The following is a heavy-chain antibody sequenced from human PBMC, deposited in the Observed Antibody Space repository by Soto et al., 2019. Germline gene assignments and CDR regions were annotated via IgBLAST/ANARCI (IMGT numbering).Heavy chain of an antibody. CDR2: IYYSGST. CDR3: ARTIFGVVIKPDAFDI. J-gene: IGHJ3*02. V-gene: IGHV4-59*01. Sequence: QVQLQESGPGLVKPSETLSLTCTVSGGSISSYYWSWIRQPPGKGLEWIGYIYYSGSTNYNPSLKSRVTISVYTSKNQFSLKLSSVTAADTAVYYCARTIFGVVIKPDAFDIWGQGTMVTVSS. CDR1: GGSISSYY. D-gene: IGHD3-3*01.